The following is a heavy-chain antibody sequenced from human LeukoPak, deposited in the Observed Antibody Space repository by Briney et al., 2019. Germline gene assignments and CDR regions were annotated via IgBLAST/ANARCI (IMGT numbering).Heavy chain of an antibody. J-gene: IGHJ3*02. CDR3: ARHLSPNAFYGSGSYPRAFDI. CDR1: GFTFSSYE. V-gene: IGHV3-48*03. Sequence: SGGSLRLSCAASGFTFSSYEMHWVRQAPGKGLEWISYISSSGSTIYYADSVKGRFTISRDNGKNSLYLQMNSLRAEDTAVYYCARHLSPNAFYGSGSYPRAFDIWGQGTMVTVSS. D-gene: IGHD3-10*01. CDR2: ISSSGSTI.